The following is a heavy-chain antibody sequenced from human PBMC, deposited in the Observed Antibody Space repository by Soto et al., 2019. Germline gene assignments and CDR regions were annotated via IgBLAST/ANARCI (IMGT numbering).Heavy chain of an antibody. J-gene: IGHJ4*02. CDR1: GGSISSGDYY. D-gene: IGHD4-17*01. V-gene: IGHV4-30-4*01. CDR3: ARGPDERTTAPYYFDY. CDR2: IYYSGST. Sequence: ASETLSLTCTVSGGSISSGDYYWSWIRQPPGKGLEWIGYIYYSGSTYYIPSLKSRVAMSVDTSKNQFSLRLSSVTAADTAVYYCARGPDERTTAPYYFDYWGQGTLVTVSS.